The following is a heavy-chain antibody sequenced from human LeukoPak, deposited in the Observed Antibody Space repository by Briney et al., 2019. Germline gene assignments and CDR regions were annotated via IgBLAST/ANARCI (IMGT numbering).Heavy chain of an antibody. Sequence: PGGSLRLSCAASGFTFSSHWMHWVRQAPGKGLVWVSRIISDGSSSSYADSVKGRFTISRDNAKNTLYLQMKSLRGEDTAVYYCARDLGYCSGGSCYDLFDYWGQGTLVTVSS. CDR1: GFTFSSHW. CDR2: IISDGSSS. V-gene: IGHV3-74*01. CDR3: ARDLGYCSGGSCYDLFDY. J-gene: IGHJ4*02. D-gene: IGHD2-15*01.